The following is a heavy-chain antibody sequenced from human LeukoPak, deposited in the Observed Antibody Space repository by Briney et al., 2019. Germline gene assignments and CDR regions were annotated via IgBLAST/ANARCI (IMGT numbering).Heavy chain of an antibody. V-gene: IGHV4-34*01. CDR2: INHSGST. D-gene: IGHD1-26*01. Sequence: SETLSLTCVVYGGSFSGYYWSWIRQPPGKGLEWIGEINHSGSTNYNPSLKSRVTISVDTSKNQFSLKLSSVTAADTAVYYCASGGANFDLWGRGTLVTVSS. CDR1: GGSFSGYY. J-gene: IGHJ2*01. CDR3: ASGGANFDL.